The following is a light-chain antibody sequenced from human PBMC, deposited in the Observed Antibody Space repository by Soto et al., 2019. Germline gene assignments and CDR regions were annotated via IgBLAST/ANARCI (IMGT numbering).Light chain of an antibody. CDR1: SSNIGGGYD. J-gene: IGLJ2*01. V-gene: IGLV1-40*01. Sequence: QSALPQPPSVSGAPGQRVTISCTGSSSNIGGGYDVHWYQQLPRPAPKLLIYGNSNRPSGVPDRFSGSKSGTSASLAITGLQAEDEADYYCQSYYNSLSGMVFGGGTKLTVL. CDR3: QSYYNSLSGMV. CDR2: GNS.